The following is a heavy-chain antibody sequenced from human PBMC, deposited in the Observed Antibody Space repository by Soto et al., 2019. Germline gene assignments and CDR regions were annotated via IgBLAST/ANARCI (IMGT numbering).Heavy chain of an antibody. D-gene: IGHD2-15*01. J-gene: IGHJ4*02. CDR1: GGSISSGGYY. CDR2: IYYSGST. V-gene: IGHV4-31*03. Sequence: SETLSLTCTVSGGSISSGGYYWSWIRQHPGKGLEWIGYIYYSGSTYYNPSLKSRVTISVDTSKNQFSLKLSSVTAADTVVYYCARVSTPSYCSGGSCYSGAYFDYWGQGTLVTVSS. CDR3: ARVSTPSYCSGGSCYSGAYFDY.